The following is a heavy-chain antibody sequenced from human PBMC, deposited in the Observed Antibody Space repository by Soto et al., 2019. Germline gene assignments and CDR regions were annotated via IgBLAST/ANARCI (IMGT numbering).Heavy chain of an antibody. CDR2: IYHSGST. V-gene: IGHV4-4*02. D-gene: IGHD3-9*01. Sequence: SETLSLTCAVSGGSISSSNWWSWVRQPPGKGLEWIGEIYHSGSTNYNPSLKSRVTISVDKSKNQFSLKLSSVTAADTAVYYCARDQRSLNYDILTGYYKTRYYFDYWGQGTLVTVSS. CDR3: ARDQRSLNYDILTGYYKTRYYFDY. J-gene: IGHJ4*02. CDR1: GGSISSSNW.